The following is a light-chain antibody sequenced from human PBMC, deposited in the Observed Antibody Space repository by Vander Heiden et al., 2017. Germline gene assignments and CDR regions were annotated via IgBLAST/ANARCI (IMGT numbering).Light chain of an antibody. Sequence: SYVLPQPPSVSVAPGQTDKITCGGNNIGSRSVHWYRQKPGQAPVLVVYDDSDRPSRIPERVSGSNSGNTATLTISRVEAGDEADYYCQVWDSSSDLGVFGGGTKLTVL. CDR2: DDS. CDR1: NIGSRS. J-gene: IGLJ2*01. V-gene: IGLV3-21*02. CDR3: QVWDSSSDLGV.